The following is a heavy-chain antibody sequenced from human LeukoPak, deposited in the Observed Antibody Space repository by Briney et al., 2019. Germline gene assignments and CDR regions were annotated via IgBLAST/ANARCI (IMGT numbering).Heavy chain of an antibody. J-gene: IGHJ4*02. D-gene: IGHD3-3*01. CDR3: ARDAGVGGSGYYLNYFDY. V-gene: IGHV1-69*04. CDR1: RGTFSSYA. Sequence: SVKVSCKASRGTFSSYAIRWVRQPPGQGLAWMGRIIPILGIAKKAQKLQGRLTITADKSTSTVYMELSNLRSEDTAVYYWARDAGVGGSGYYLNYFDYWGQGTLVTVSS. CDR2: IIPILGIA.